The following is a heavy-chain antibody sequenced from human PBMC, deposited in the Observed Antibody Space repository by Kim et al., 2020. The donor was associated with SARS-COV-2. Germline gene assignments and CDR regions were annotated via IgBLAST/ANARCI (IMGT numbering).Heavy chain of an antibody. V-gene: IGHV1-69*13. CDR2: IIPIFGTA. CDR3: ARDRIAVAAHDAFDI. D-gene: IGHD6-19*01. J-gene: IGHJ3*02. Sequence: SVKVSCKASGGTFSSYAISWVRQAPGQGLEWMGGIIPIFGTANYAQKFQGRVTITADESTSTAYMELSSLRSEDTAVYYCARDRIAVAAHDAFDIWGQGTMVTVSS. CDR1: GGTFSSYA.